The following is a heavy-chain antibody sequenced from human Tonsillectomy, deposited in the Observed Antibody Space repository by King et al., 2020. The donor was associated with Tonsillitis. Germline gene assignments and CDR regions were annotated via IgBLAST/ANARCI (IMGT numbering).Heavy chain of an antibody. Sequence: VQLVESGGGLVKPGGSLRLSCAASGFTFSDYYMSWIRQAPGKGLEWVSYISSCSSYTNYADSVKGRFTISRDNAKNSLYLQMNSLRAEDTAVYYCASVTPYGSGSRLSYYYYYYMDVWGKGTTVTVSS. CDR2: ISSCSSYT. V-gene: IGHV3-11*05. D-gene: IGHD3-10*01. CDR1: GFTFSDYY. CDR3: ASVTPYGSGSRLSYYYYYYMDV. J-gene: IGHJ6*03.